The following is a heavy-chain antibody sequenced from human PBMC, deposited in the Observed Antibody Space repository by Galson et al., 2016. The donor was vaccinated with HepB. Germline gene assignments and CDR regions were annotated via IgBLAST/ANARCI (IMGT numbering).Heavy chain of an antibody. D-gene: IGHD6-19*01. J-gene: IGHJ4*02. V-gene: IGHV3-30*18. CDR3: AKPHSSGWYEFGGAFDY. CDR2: ISYDGSNK. Sequence: SLRLSCAASGFTFSSYGMHWVRQAPGKGLEWVAVISYDGSNKYYAGSVKGRFTISRDNSKNTLYLQMNSLRAEDTAVYYCAKPHSSGWYEFGGAFDYWGQGTLVTVSS. CDR1: GFTFSSYG.